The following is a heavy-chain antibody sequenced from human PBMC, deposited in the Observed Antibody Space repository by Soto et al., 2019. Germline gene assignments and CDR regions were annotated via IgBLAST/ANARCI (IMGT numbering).Heavy chain of an antibody. Sequence: QLQLQESGSGLVKPSQTLSLTCAVSGGSISSGGYSWSWIRQPPGKGLEWIGYIYHSGSTYYNPPLESRVTISVDRSKNQFSLKLSSVTAADTAVYYCARASYDILTGSPNWFDPWGQGTLVTVSS. CDR2: IYHSGST. J-gene: IGHJ5*02. V-gene: IGHV4-30-2*01. CDR1: GGSISSGGYS. CDR3: ARASYDILTGSPNWFDP. D-gene: IGHD3-9*01.